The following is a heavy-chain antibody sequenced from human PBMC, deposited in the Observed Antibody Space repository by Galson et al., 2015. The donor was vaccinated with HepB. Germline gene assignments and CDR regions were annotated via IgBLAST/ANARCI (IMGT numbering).Heavy chain of an antibody. CDR1: GFTFSDYY. J-gene: IGHJ4*02. CDR2: ISHSGTTV. Sequence: SLRLSCAASGFTFSDYYMSWMRQAPGEGLEWLSYISHSGTTVYHADSLKGRFSISRDNAKSSLYLPMNSLRAEDTAVYYCARGLGGYWGQGTLVTVSS. CDR3: ARGLGGY. V-gene: IGHV3-11*01. D-gene: IGHD2-15*01.